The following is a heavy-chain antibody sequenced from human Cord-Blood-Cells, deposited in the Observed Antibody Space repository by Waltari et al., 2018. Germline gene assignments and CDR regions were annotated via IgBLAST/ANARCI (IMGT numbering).Heavy chain of an antibody. CDR1: GFSLIPSGVG. D-gene: IGHD3-3*01. CDR3: ANRSITIFGVVSDAFDI. Sequence: ITLKESGLPLVKPPQTLTLTCTFSGFSLIPSGVGVGWIRQPPGKALEWSALIYCDDNKRYSPTLKSRLTITKDTSKNQVVLTMTNMDTVDTATYYCANRSITIFGVVSDAFDIWGQGTMVTVSS. J-gene: IGHJ3*02. CDR2: IYCDDNK. V-gene: IGHV2-5*02.